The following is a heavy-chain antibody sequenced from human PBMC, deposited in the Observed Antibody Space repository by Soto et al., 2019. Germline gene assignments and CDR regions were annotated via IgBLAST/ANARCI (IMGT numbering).Heavy chain of an antibody. D-gene: IGHD2-2*02. CDR2: ISGSGGST. V-gene: IGHV3-23*01. Sequence: GGSLRLSCAASGFTFSSYAMSWVRQAPGKGLEWVSAISGSGGSTYYADSVKGRFTISRDNTKNTLYLQMNSLRAEDTAVYYCAKKDSEVVPAAIIDYWGQGTLVTVSS. CDR1: GFTFSSYA. J-gene: IGHJ4*02. CDR3: AKKDSEVVPAAIIDY.